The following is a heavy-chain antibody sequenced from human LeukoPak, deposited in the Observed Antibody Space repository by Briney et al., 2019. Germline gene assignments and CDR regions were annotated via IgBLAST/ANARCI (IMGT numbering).Heavy chain of an antibody. D-gene: IGHD3-10*01. CDR2: FSVSDKTT. Sequence: GGSLRLSCAASGFTFSSYSMSWVRQAPGKGLEWVSGFSVSDKTTYYADSVKGRFTISRNNSNNTMYLQMNSLRAEDTAVYYCAKDGGSSYYYYYYMDVRGKGTTVTVSS. CDR3: AKDGGSSYYYYYYMDV. CDR1: GFTFSSYS. J-gene: IGHJ6*03. V-gene: IGHV3-23*01.